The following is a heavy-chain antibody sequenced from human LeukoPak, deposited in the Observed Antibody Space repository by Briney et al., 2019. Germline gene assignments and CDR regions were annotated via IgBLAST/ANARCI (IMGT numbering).Heavy chain of an antibody. CDR2: ISSSGRSR. V-gene: IGHV3-48*03. Sequence: PGGSLRLSCAASGFTFSSYEMNWVRQAPGKGLEWVSYISSSGRSRSYADSVKGRFTISRDNAKNSLELQMNSLRDEDTAVYYCARDFTLDPWGQGTLVTVSS. CDR3: ARDFTLDP. J-gene: IGHJ5*02. CDR1: GFTFSSYE.